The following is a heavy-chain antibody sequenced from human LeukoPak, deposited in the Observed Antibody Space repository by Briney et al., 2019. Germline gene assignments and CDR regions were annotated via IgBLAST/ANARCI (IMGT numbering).Heavy chain of an antibody. CDR2: IYPNKGAT. CDR3: ARDGPAQMVEFDY. V-gene: IGHV1-2*02. D-gene: IGHD3-10*01. J-gene: IGHJ4*02. CDR1: GYTFSVTGWY. Sequence: DSVKVSCKASGYTFSVTGWYLYWLRQAPGQGLECMGWIYPNKGATAYAQKFQGRVAMTRDTSISTAYMELRRLRPDDTAVYYCARDGPAQMVEFDYWGQGTLVTVSS.